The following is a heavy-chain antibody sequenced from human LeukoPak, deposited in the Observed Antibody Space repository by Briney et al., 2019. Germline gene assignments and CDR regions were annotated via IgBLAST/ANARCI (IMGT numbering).Heavy chain of an antibody. CDR2: ISWNSGSI. CDR1: GFTFDDYA. CDR3: AKDDSPLRWYHFDY. Sequence: GGSLRLSCAASGFTFDDYAMHWVRRAPGKGLEWVSGISWNSGSIGYADSVKGRFTISRDNAKNSLYLQMNSLRAEDTALYYCAKDDSPLRWYHFDYWGQGTLVTVSS. J-gene: IGHJ4*02. D-gene: IGHD4-23*01. V-gene: IGHV3-9*01.